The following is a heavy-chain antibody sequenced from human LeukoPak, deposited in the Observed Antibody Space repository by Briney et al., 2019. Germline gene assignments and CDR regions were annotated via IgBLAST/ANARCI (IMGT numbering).Heavy chain of an antibody. J-gene: IGHJ5*02. CDR2: INHSGST. Sequence: SETLSLTCAVYGGSFSGYYWSWIRQPPGKGLEWIGEINHSGSTNYNPSLKSRVTISVDTSKNQFSLKLSSVTAADTAVYYCARVVSSGWYSTRGGCWFDPWGQGTLVTVSS. D-gene: IGHD6-19*01. V-gene: IGHV4-34*01. CDR1: GGSFSGYY. CDR3: ARVVSSGWYSTRGGCWFDP.